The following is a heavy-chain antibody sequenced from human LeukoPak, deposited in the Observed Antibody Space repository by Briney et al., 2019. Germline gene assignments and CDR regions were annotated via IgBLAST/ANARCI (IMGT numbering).Heavy chain of an antibody. CDR2: ISRSSSTI. Sequence: PGGSLRLSCAASGFTFSSYDMHWVRQAPGKGLEWVSYISRSSSTIYYADSVKGRFTISRDNAKNSLYLQMNSLRAEDTAVYYCARDAIAARPYYYMDVWGKGTTVTVSS. CDR3: ARDAIAARPYYYMDV. CDR1: GFTFSSYD. D-gene: IGHD6-6*01. V-gene: IGHV3-48*04. J-gene: IGHJ6*03.